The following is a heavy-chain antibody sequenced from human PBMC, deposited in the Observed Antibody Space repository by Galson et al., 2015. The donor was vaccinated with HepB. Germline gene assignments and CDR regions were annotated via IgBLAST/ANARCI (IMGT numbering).Heavy chain of an antibody. J-gene: IGHJ6*02. CDR1: GFTFSSYG. CDR3: AREGRYFDWLPVYGMDV. D-gene: IGHD3-9*01. Sequence: SLRLSCAASGFTFSSYGMHWVRQAPGKGLEWVAVIWYDGGNKYYADSVKGRFTISRDNSKNTLYLQMNSLRAEDTAVYYCAREGRYFDWLPVYGMDVWGQGTTVTVSS. CDR2: IWYDGGNK. V-gene: IGHV3-33*01.